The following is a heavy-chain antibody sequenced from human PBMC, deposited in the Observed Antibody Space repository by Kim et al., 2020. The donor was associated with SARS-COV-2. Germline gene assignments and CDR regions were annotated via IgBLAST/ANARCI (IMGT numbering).Heavy chain of an antibody. D-gene: IGHD6-6*01. Sequence: NYAQKFQGRVTMTRDTAISTASMELSRLRSDDTAVYYCASEGYSSSFGMDVWGQGTTVTVSS. V-gene: IGHV1-2*02. CDR3: ASEGYSSSFGMDV. J-gene: IGHJ6*02.